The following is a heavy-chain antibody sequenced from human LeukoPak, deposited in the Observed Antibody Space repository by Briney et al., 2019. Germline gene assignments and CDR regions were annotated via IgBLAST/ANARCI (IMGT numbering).Heavy chain of an antibody. CDR1: GFTFSSYA. CDR2: ISGSGGST. Sequence: PGGSLRLSCAASGFTFSSYAMSWVRQAPGKGLEWVSAISGSGGSTYYADSVKGRFTISRDNSKNTLYLQMNSLRAEDTAVYYCAKDGYSGSYYGGAFDIWGQGTMVTVSS. CDR3: AKDGYSGSYYGGAFDI. V-gene: IGHV3-23*01. D-gene: IGHD1-26*01. J-gene: IGHJ3*02.